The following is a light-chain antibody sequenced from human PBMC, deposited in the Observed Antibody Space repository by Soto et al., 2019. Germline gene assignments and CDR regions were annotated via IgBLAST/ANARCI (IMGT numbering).Light chain of an antibody. J-gene: IGLJ3*02. CDR3: AAGDDSLSGV. Sequence: QSVLTQPPSASGTPGQRVTISCSGSSSNIGSNYVYWYQQLPGTAPKLLIYRNNPRPSGVPDRFSGSKYGTTASLAISGLLSEDEADYYCAAGDDSLSGVFGGGTKLTVL. V-gene: IGLV1-47*01. CDR1: SSNIGSNY. CDR2: RNN.